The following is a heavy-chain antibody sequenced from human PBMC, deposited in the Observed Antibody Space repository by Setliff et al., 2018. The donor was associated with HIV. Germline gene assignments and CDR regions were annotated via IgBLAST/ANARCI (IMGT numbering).Heavy chain of an antibody. CDR2: ISASNGDT. J-gene: IGHJ5*02. D-gene: IGHD6-19*01. Sequence: ASVKVSCKASGYIFTSYLISWVRQAPGHGLEWMGWISASNGDTNYAQKFQGRVTMTTDTSTTTAYMQLKSLRSDDTAVYYCARMGSGWFIGLDPWGQGSLVTVSS. CDR3: ARMGSGWFIGLDP. CDR1: GYIFTSYL. V-gene: IGHV1-18*01.